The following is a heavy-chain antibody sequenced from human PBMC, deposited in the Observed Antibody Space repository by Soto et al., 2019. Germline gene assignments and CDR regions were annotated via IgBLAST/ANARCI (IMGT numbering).Heavy chain of an antibody. Sequence: QVHLVQSGAEVEKPGASVKVSCKASDYPFTSYGITWVRQAPGQGLEWMGWISDHNGNTDYAQKLQGRVIVTRDTSTSTAYMELRSLISDDTAVYYCARGRYGDYWGQGALVTVSS. V-gene: IGHV1-18*01. D-gene: IGHD1-1*01. CDR2: ISDHNGNT. CDR3: ARGRYGDY. CDR1: DYPFTSYG. J-gene: IGHJ4*02.